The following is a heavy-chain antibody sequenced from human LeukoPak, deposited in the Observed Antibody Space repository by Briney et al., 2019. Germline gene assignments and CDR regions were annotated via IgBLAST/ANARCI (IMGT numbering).Heavy chain of an antibody. D-gene: IGHD2-21*02. J-gene: IGHJ4*02. Sequence: ASETLSLTCTVSGDSISSYYWSWIRQPAGKGLQWIGRFDADGSTIYNPSLQSRLTMSIDTSKNQISLNLRSVTAADTAVYWCARQSRDRPFDYWGQGILVTVSS. CDR1: GDSISSYY. CDR3: ARQSRDRPFDY. V-gene: IGHV4-4*07. CDR2: FDADGST.